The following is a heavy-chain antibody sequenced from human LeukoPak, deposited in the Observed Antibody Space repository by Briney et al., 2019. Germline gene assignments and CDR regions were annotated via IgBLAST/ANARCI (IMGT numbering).Heavy chain of an antibody. D-gene: IGHD2-2*01. CDR3: ARHGDIVVVPAAYFDY. CDR2: IYYSGST. CDR1: GGSISSSSYY. V-gene: IGHV4-39*01. J-gene: IGHJ4*02. Sequence: PSETLSLTCTVSGGSISSSSYYWGWIRQPPGKGLEWIGSIYYSGSTYYNPSLKSRVTISVDTSKNQFSLKLSSVTAADTAVYYCARHGDIVVVPAAYFDYWGQGTLVTVSS.